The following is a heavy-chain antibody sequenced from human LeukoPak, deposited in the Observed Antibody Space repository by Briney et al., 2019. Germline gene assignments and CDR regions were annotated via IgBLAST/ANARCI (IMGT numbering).Heavy chain of an antibody. CDR1: GGSFSGYY. D-gene: IGHD3-9*01. V-gene: IGHV4-34*01. J-gene: IGHJ4*02. Sequence: SETLSLTCAVYGGSFSGYYWSWIRQPPGKGLEWIGEINHSGSTNYNPSLKSRVTISVDTSKNQFSLKLSSVTAADTAVYYCARATPLQYFDWLLHLPFDYWGQGTLVTVSS. CDR2: INHSGST. CDR3: ARATPLQYFDWLLHLPFDY.